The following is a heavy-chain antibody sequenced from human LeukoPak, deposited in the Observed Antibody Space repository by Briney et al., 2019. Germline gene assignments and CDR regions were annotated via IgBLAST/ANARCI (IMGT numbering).Heavy chain of an antibody. V-gene: IGHV3-48*03. J-gene: IGHJ4*02. Sequence: GGSLRLSCAASGFTFSNYEMDWVRQAPGKGLEWISYISSSGSTIYYADSVKGRFTISRDNAKNSLYLQMNSLRAEDTAVYYCARDYCSGGSCYGQSDYWGQGTLVTVSS. CDR2: ISSSGSTI. CDR3: ARDYCSGGSCYGQSDY. D-gene: IGHD2-15*01. CDR1: GFTFSNYE.